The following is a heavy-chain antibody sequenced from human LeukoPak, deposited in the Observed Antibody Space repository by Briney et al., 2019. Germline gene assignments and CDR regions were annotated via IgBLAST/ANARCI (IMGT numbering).Heavy chain of an antibody. J-gene: IGHJ4*02. D-gene: IGHD3-10*01. CDR2: DGSNK. Sequence: DGSNKYYADSVKGRFTISRDNSKNTLYLQMNSLRAEDTAVYYCAKDQYYYGSGSYSLSFDYWGQGTLVTVSS. V-gene: IGHV3-30*02. CDR3: AKDQYYYGSGSYSLSFDY.